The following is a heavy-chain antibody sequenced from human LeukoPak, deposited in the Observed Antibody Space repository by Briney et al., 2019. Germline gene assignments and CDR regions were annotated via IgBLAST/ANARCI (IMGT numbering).Heavy chain of an antibody. V-gene: IGHV3-48*04. CDR2: ISSSGSTI. J-gene: IGHJ6*03. CDR1: GFTFSSYG. CDR3: ARDSYYDFWSGYYNYYYYYMDV. D-gene: IGHD3-3*01. Sequence: GGSLRLSCAASGFTFSSYGMHWVRQAPGKGLEWVSYISSSGSTIYYADSVKGRFTIFRNNAKNSLYLQMNILRAEDTAVYYCARDSYYDFWSGYYNYYYYYMDVWGKGTTVTVSS.